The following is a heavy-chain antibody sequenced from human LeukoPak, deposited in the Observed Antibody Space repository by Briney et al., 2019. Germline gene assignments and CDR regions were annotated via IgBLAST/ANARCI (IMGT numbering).Heavy chain of an antibody. J-gene: IGHJ4*02. V-gene: IGHV1-2*02. D-gene: IGHD3-10*01. CDR1: GYTFTGYY. CDR3: ARDGSGSYYNVHFDY. CDR2: INPNSGGT. Sequence: ASVKVSCKASGYTFTGYYMHWMRQAPGQGLEWMGWINPNSGGTNYAQKFQGRVTMTRDTSISTAYMELSRLRSYDTAVYYCARDGSGSYYNVHFDYWGQGTLVTVSS.